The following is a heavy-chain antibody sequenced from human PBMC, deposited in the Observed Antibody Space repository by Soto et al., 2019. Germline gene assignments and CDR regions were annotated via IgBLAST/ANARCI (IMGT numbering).Heavy chain of an antibody. CDR3: ARALRFLEWLPTGRSFDY. V-gene: IGHV4-59*01. CDR2: IYYSGST. CDR1: GGSISSYY. D-gene: IGHD3-3*01. Sequence: SETLSLTCTVSGGSISSYYWSWIRQPPGKGLEWIGYIYYSGSTNYNPSLKSRVTISVDTSKNQFSLKLSSVTAADTAAYYCARALRFLEWLPTGRSFDYWGQGTLVTVSS. J-gene: IGHJ4*02.